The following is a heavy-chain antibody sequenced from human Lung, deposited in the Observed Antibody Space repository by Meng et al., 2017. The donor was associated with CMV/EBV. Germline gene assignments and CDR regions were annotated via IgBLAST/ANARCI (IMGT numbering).Heavy chain of an antibody. CDR1: GGTFSSYA. V-gene: IGHV1-69*10. CDR3: ASLGYCSSTSCPFYYYYGMDV. D-gene: IGHD2-2*01. Sequence: SVXVSCKASGGTFSSYAISWVRQAPGQGLEWMGGIIPILDIANYAQKFQGRVTITADKSTSTAYMELSSLRSEDTAVYYCASLGYCSSTSCPFYYYYGMDVWGQGTTVTVSS. CDR2: IIPILDIA. J-gene: IGHJ6*02.